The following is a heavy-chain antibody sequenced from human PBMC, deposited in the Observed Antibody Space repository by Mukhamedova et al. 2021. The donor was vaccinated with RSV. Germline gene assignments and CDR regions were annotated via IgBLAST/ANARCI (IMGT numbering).Heavy chain of an antibody. CDR3: ARVTTMVRGVIGRPYYMDV. J-gene: IGHJ6*03. CDR2: GNT. Sequence: GNTNYAQKLQGRVTMTTDTSTSTAYMELRSLRSDDTAVYYCARVTTMVRGVIGRPYYMDVWGKGTTVTVSS. V-gene: IGHV1-18*01. D-gene: IGHD3-10*01.